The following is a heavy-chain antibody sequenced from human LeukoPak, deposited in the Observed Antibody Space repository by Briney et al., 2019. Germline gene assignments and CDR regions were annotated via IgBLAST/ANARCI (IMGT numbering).Heavy chain of an antibody. CDR3: AKSGSTWYDYFDF. V-gene: IGHV3-23*01. CDR1: GFTFSSYA. D-gene: IGHD6-13*01. Sequence: GGSLRLSRAASGFTFSSYAMTWVRQAPGKGLEWVSTISGDGGTTFYADSVKGRFTISRENSKNTLYLQMSSLRADDTAVYYCAKSGSTWYDYFDFWGQGALVTVSS. CDR2: ISGDGGTT. J-gene: IGHJ4*02.